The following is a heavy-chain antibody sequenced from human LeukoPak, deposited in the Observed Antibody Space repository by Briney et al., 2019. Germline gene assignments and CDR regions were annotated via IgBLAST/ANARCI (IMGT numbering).Heavy chain of an antibody. J-gene: IGHJ5*02. V-gene: IGHV4-39*01. CDR3: ARQARWFDP. CDR1: GGSISSSSYY. CDR2: IYYSGST. Sequence: SETLSLTCTVSGGSISSSSYYCGWIRQPPGKGLEWIGSIYYSGSTYYNPSLKSRVTISVDTSKNQFSLKLSSVTAADTAVYYCARQARWFDPWGQGTLVTVSS.